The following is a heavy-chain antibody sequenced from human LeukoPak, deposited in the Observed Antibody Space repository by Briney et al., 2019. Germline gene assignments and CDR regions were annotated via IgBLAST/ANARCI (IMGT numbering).Heavy chain of an antibody. J-gene: IGHJ3*02. D-gene: IGHD3-10*01. CDR3: ARDRGLGRAFDI. Sequence: ASVKVSCKASGGTFSSYAISWVRQAPGQGLEWMGGIIPIFGTANYAQKFQGRVTITADESTSTAYMELSSLRSEDTAVYYCARDRGLGRAFDIWGQGTMVTVSS. CDR2: IIPIFGTA. V-gene: IGHV1-69*13. CDR1: GGTFSSYA.